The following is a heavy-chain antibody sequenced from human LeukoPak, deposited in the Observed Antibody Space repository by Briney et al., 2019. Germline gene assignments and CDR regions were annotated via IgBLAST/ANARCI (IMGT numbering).Heavy chain of an antibody. Sequence: KPSETLSLTCTVSGGSISSYYWSWIRQPPGKGLEWIGYIYYSGSTNYNPSLKSRVTISADTSKNQFSLKLSSVTAADTAVYYCARHSPKYSSSWYSLFDYWGQGTLVTVSS. CDR3: ARHSPKYSSSWYSLFDY. J-gene: IGHJ4*02. CDR1: GGSISSYY. D-gene: IGHD6-13*01. CDR2: IYYSGST. V-gene: IGHV4-59*08.